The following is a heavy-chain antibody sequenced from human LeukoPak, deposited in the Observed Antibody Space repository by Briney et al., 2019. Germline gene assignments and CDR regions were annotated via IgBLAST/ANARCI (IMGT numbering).Heavy chain of an antibody. CDR1: GGTFSTFP. CDR3: ARSGEAARPYYYYYMDV. CDR2: IIPIFGTA. V-gene: IGHV1-69*13. Sequence: GASVKVSCKATGGTFSTFPVSWVRQAPGQGLEWMGGIIPIFGTANYAQKFQGRVTITADESTSTAYMELSSLRSEDTAVYYCARSGEAARPYYYYYMDVWGKGTTVTVSS. J-gene: IGHJ6*03. D-gene: IGHD6-6*01.